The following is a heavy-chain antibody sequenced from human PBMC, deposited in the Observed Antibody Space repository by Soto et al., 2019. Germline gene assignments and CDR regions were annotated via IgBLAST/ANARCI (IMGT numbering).Heavy chain of an antibody. Sequence: RRLSCAASGFTFSSYAMSWVRQAPGKGLEWVSGISGSGDSTYYADSVKGRFTISRDNSKNTLYLQMNSLRVEDTAVYYCMRPAPRGRHYFYFGMDVWGQGTTVTVSS. V-gene: IGHV3-23*01. CDR2: ISGSGDST. CDR1: GFTFSSYA. D-gene: IGHD3-10*01. CDR3: MRPAPRGRHYFYFGMDV. J-gene: IGHJ6*02.